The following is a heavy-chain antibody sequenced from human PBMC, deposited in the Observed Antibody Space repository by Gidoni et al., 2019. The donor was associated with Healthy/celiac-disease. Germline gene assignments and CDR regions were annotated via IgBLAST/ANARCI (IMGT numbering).Heavy chain of an antibody. CDR2: IPHTEST. D-gene: IGHD3-22*01. Sequence: QVQFQQCGAGRFKPSETLSLTCAMSGPSFSGYYWSWIRQSPGRGLEWIAEIPHTESTNYKPSLRSRVTISVDAAKNQFTLQLRSVTAADTAVYYGARGRYHDSSGFPYWGQGTLVTVSS. CDR1: GPSFSGYY. J-gene: IGHJ4*02. CDR3: ARGRYHDSSGFPY. V-gene: IGHV4-34*01.